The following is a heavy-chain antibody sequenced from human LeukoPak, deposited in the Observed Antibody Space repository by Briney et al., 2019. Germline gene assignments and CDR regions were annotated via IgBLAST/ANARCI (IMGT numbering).Heavy chain of an antibody. CDR2: IKQDGRDN. J-gene: IGHJ4*02. CDR1: GFTFSSYW. V-gene: IGHV3-7*03. CDR3: ARVDGSGSYLGY. Sequence: GGSLRLSCVASGFTFSSYWMSWVCQAPGKGLEWVANIKQDGRDNYYVDSVKGRFTISRDNAKNSLYLQMNSLRAEDTAVYYCARVDGSGSYLGYWGQGTLVTLSS. D-gene: IGHD3-10*01.